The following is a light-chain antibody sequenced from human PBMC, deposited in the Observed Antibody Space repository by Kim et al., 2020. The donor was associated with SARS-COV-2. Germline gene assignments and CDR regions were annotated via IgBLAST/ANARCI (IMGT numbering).Light chain of an antibody. Sequence: GQSVTISCTGTSSDVGAYDSVSWYQQHPGKAPKLILYEVKKRPSGVPDRFAGTKSGNTASLTVSGLRAEDEADYYCSSYAGSYLYVFGTGTKVTVL. V-gene: IGLV2-8*01. CDR1: SSDVGAYDS. J-gene: IGLJ1*01. CDR2: EVK. CDR3: SSYAGSYLYV.